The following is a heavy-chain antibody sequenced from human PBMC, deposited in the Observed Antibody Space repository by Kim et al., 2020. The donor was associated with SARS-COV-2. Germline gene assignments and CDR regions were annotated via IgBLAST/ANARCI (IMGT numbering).Heavy chain of an antibody. J-gene: IGHJ4*02. Sequence: ASVKVSCKASGYTFTSYYMHWVRQAPGQGLEWMGIINPSGGSTSYAQKFQGRVTMTRDTSTSTVYMELSSLRSEDTAVYYCARDRIAVAGRALMGPLDYWGQGTLVTVSS. CDR1: GYTFTSYY. V-gene: IGHV1-46*01. CDR2: INPSGGST. D-gene: IGHD6-19*01. CDR3: ARDRIAVAGRALMGPLDY.